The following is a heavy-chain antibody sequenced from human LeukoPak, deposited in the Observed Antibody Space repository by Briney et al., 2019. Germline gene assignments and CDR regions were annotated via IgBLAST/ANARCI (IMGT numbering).Heavy chain of an antibody. Sequence: ESDPTLVNPTQTLTLTCTFSGFSLSTPEMCVTWIRQPPGKALEWLARIDWDDDKFHSPSLRTRLTISKDTPKNQVVLGMTNMDPVDTGTYYCARMTPDSPSFDYWGQGALITVSS. CDR1: GFSLSTPEMC. V-gene: IGHV2-70*17. CDR3: ARMTPDSPSFDY. D-gene: IGHD2-15*01. J-gene: IGHJ4*02. CDR2: IDWDDDK.